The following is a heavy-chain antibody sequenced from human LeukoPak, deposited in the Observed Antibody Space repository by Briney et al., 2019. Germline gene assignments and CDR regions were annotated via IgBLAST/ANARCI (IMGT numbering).Heavy chain of an antibody. CDR1: GYTFTSYG. D-gene: IGHD3-10*01. Sequence: SVKVSCTASGYTFTSYGISWVRQAPGQGLEWMGGIIPIFGTANYAQKFQGRVTITADESTSTAYMELSSLRSEDTAVYYCARGHITMVRGVFDYWGQGTLVTVSS. J-gene: IGHJ4*02. V-gene: IGHV1-69*13. CDR2: IIPIFGTA. CDR3: ARGHITMVRGVFDY.